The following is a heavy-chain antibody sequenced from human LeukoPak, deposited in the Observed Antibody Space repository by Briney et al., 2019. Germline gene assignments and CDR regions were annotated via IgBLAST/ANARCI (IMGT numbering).Heavy chain of an antibody. CDR2: ISGSGGST. V-gene: IGHV3-23*01. J-gene: IGHJ4*02. CDR1: GFTFSSYA. D-gene: IGHD6-13*01. Sequence: GGSLRLSCAASGFTFSSYAMSWVRQAPGKGLEWVSAISGSGGSTYYADSVKGRFTISRDNSKNTLYLQMNSLRAEDTAVYYCAKDLGYGSSWYYFDYWGQGTLVTVSS. CDR3: AKDLGYGSSWYYFDY.